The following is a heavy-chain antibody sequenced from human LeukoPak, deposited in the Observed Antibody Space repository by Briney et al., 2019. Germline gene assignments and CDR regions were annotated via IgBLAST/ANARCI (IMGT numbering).Heavy chain of an antibody. CDR3: ARDGHPGTTYVDYYYYYMDV. V-gene: IGHV3-21*01. D-gene: IGHD1-1*01. CDR1: GFTFNTYS. Sequence: GGSLRLSCAASGFTFNTYSMNWVRQAPGKGLEWVSSISSSSSFLYYADSVKGRFTISRDNAKNSLYLQVNSLRAEDTAVYYCARDGHPGTTYVDYYYYYMDVWGKGTTVTVSS. J-gene: IGHJ6*03. CDR2: ISSSSSFL.